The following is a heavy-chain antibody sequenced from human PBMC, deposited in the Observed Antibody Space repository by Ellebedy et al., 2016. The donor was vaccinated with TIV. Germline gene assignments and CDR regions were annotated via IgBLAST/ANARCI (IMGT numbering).Heavy chain of an antibody. D-gene: IGHD2-2*01. Sequence: GESLKISXAASGFTFSGSAMHWVRQAPGKGLEWVAVISYDGSNKYYADSVKGRFTISRDNSKNTLYLQMNSLRAEDTAVYYCAKTVREYQLLWWFNPWGQGTLVTVSS. J-gene: IGHJ5*02. V-gene: IGHV3-30*18. CDR3: AKTVREYQLLWWFNP. CDR2: ISYDGSNK. CDR1: GFTFSGSA.